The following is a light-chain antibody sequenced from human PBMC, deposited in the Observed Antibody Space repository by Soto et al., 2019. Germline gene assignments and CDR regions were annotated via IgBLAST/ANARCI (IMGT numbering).Light chain of an antibody. CDR2: EVN. CDR1: GGVIGNYNL. V-gene: IGLV2-23*02. Sequence: QSALTQPASVSGSPGQSITISCTGTGGVIGNYNLVSWYRQNPGEAPKLIIYEVNKRPSGISSRLSGSKSGYTAFLTISGLQAEDEADYHCCSYAGSHSYIFGSGTKVTVL. J-gene: IGLJ1*01. CDR3: CSYAGSHSYI.